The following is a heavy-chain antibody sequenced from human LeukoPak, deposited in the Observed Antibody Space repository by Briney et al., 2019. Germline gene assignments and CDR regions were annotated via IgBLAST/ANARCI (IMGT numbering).Heavy chain of an antibody. CDR3: ARASGYSYGYHYFDY. J-gene: IGHJ4*02. Sequence: GSLRLSCAASGFTFSDYSMSWVRQAPGKGLEWISYIDSSGDTYYADSVKGRFTISRDNANSSLFLQMSRLRADDTAVYYCARASGYSYGYHYFDYWGQGTLVTVSS. CDR2: IDSSGDT. CDR1: GFTFSDYS. V-gene: IGHV3-11*01. D-gene: IGHD5-18*01.